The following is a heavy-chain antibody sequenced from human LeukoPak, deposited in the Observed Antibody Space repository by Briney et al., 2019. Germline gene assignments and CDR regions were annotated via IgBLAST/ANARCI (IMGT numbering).Heavy chain of an antibody. Sequence: ASVKVSCKASGYTFTDYYMHWVRQAPGQGLEWMGWINPNSGGTNYAQKFQGRVTMTRDTSISTAYMELSRLRSDDTAVYYCARDSAAGTEEGIFGYWGQGTLVTVSS. CDR2: INPNSGGT. D-gene: IGHD6-13*01. CDR1: GYTFTDYY. V-gene: IGHV1-2*02. J-gene: IGHJ4*02. CDR3: ARDSAAGTEEGIFGY.